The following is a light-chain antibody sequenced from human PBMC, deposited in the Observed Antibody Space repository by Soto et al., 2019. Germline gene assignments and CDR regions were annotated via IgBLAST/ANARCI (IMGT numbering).Light chain of an antibody. CDR2: AAS. V-gene: IGKV1-39*01. Sequence: DIQMTQSPSSLSASVEDRVTITCRASQSISRYLNWYQQKPGKAPKLLIYAASSLQSGVPSRFSGSGSGTDFTLTISSLQPEDTATYYCQQSYSTPRLFTFGQGTNLEI. J-gene: IGKJ2*01. CDR1: QSISRY. CDR3: QQSYSTPRLFT.